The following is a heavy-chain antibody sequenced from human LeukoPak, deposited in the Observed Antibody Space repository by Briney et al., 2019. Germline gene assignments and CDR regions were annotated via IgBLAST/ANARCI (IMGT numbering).Heavy chain of an antibody. J-gene: IGHJ6*02. D-gene: IGHD2-2*01. CDR3: ARTTFRRYCSSTSCAEGDYYYYGMDV. V-gene: IGHV1-2*02. CDR1: GYTFTGYY. CDR2: INPNSGGT. Sequence: APVKVSCKASGYTFTGYYMHWVRQAPGQGLEWMGWINPNSGGTNYAQKFQGRVTMTRDTSISTAYMELSRLRSDDTAVYYCARTTFRRYCSSTSCAEGDYYYYGMDVWGQGTTVTVSS.